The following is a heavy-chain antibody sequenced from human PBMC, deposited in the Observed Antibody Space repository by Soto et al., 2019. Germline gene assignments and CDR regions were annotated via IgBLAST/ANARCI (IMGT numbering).Heavy chain of an antibody. V-gene: IGHV1-2*02. Sequence: GASVKVSCKASGYIFTGYHIHWVRQAPGRGLEWMGWINPNSGDTEYAQNFQGRVTMTRDTSFNLVYMEMSGLMSDDTAVYYRARDARGTRGFDEMDIWGQGTTVTVSS. D-gene: IGHD3-9*01. CDR3: ARDARGTRGFDEMDI. J-gene: IGHJ6*02. CDR1: GYIFTGYH. CDR2: INPNSGDT.